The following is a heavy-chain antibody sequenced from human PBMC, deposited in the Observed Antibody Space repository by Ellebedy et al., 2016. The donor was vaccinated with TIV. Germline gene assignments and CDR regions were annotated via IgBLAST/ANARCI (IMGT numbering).Heavy chain of an antibody. D-gene: IGHD3-16*02. V-gene: IGHV4-34*01. J-gene: IGHJ4*02. Sequence: MPSETLSLTCGVYGGSFSGYYWTWIRQPSGKGLEWIGDINHSGSTNYNPSLKSRVTISVDTSKNQFSLRLSSVTAADTAVYYCARYDHVWGSYRYRAYYFDYWGQGTLVTVSS. CDR1: GGSFSGYY. CDR3: ARYDHVWGSYRYRAYYFDY. CDR2: INHSGST.